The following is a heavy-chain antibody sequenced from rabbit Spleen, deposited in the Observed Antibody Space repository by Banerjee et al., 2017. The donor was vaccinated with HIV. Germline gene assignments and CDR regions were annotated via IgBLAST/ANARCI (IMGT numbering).Heavy chain of an antibody. CDR2: IAGSGSGFT. D-gene: IGHD8-1*01. CDR1: GLDFSSNYW. CDR3: ARDTGSSFSSYGMDL. J-gene: IGHJ6*01. V-gene: IGHV1S45*01. Sequence: QEQLEESGGALVKPGASLTLTCKASGLDFSSNYWICWVRQAPGKGLEWIACIAGSGSGFTYSATWAKGRFPCSKTSSTAVTLQMTGLTVADTATYFCARDTGSSFSSYGMDLWGPGILVTVS.